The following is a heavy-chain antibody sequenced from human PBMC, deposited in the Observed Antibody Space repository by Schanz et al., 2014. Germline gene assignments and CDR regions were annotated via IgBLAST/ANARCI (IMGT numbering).Heavy chain of an antibody. CDR1: GYTFTDYG. Sequence: QVQLVQSGAEMKKPGASVKVSCKASGYTFTDYGVIWVRQAPGQGLEWMGRIIPSLGLAKYEQKFQDKVTITADTSTTTAYMELSGLRSEDTAVYYCARDRLECGAECYSVEVFEIWGQGTLVIVSS. D-gene: IGHD2-21*01. CDR2: IIPSLGLA. V-gene: IGHV1-69*09. CDR3: ARDRLECGAECYSVEVFEI. J-gene: IGHJ4*02.